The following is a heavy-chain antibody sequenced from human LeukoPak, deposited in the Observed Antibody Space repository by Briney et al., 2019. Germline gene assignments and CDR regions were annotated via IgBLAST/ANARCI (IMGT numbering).Heavy chain of an antibody. CDR1: GGSISSHY. V-gene: IGHV4-59*11. D-gene: IGHD3-22*01. Sequence: SETLSLTCIVSGGSISSHYWSWIRQTPGKGLEYIGYIYYSGSTDYNPSLKSRVTISLHTSKNQFSLHLSSVTAADTAVYYCARRSGVLDSRDSRYYFDHWGQGTLVTVSS. CDR2: IYYSGST. CDR3: ARRSGVLDSRDSRYYFDH. J-gene: IGHJ4*02.